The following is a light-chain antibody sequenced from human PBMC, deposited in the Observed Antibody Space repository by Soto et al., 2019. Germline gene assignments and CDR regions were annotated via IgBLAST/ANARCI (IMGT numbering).Light chain of an antibody. CDR1: SSEVGGYNY. CDR3: SSYTSSSTRV. V-gene: IGLV2-14*01. Sequence: QSVLTQPASVSGSPGQSIAISCTGSSSEVGGYNYVSWYQQHPGKAPQLIIYEVTNRPSGVSNRFSGSKSGNTASLTISGLQAEDEAGYYCSSYTSSSTRVFGTGTKVTV. J-gene: IGLJ1*01. CDR2: EVT.